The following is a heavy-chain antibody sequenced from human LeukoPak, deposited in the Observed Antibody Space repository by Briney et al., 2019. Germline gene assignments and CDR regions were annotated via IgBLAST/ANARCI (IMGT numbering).Heavy chain of an antibody. V-gene: IGHV6-1*01. CDR2: TYYRSKWYN. CDR1: RDSVSCNSIA. CDR3: ARDSRVSHSLPLYN. J-gene: IGHJ4*02. Sequence: SQTLSLTSAISRDSVSCNSIAWNWIRQSPSRGLEWLVRTYYRSKWYNDYALSVKSRITINPDTSKNQLSLQLTSVSPEDTAVYYCARDSRVSHSLPLYNWGQGTLVTVSS.